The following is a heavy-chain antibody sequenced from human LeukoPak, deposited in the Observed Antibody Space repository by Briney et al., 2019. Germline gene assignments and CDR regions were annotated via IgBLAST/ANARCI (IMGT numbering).Heavy chain of an antibody. CDR2: ISYSGKNT. Sequence: GGSLRLSCAASGFTFSTYAKTWVRQAPGNGLEWVSAISYSGKNTYYADSLKGRFTISRDDSKNTLYLQMNSLRAEDTAIYYCACSRARGCLLIPYFDSWGQGTLVTVSS. V-gene: IGHV3-23*01. CDR3: ACSRARGCLLIPYFDS. D-gene: IGHD3-22*01. CDR1: GFTFSTYA. J-gene: IGHJ4*02.